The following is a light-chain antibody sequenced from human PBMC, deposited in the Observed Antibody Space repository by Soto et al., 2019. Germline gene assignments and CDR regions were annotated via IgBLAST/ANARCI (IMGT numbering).Light chain of an antibody. J-gene: IGKJ1*01. Sequence: DLPMTQSPSSLSASVGDRVTITCRTSQNIDNYLNWYQQESGRAPKLLIYTASNLQSVVPSRFSGSGSGTDFTLTISSLQPEDFATYYCQQSYSSPRTFGQGTKVEI. CDR2: TAS. V-gene: IGKV1-39*01. CDR1: QNIDNY. CDR3: QQSYSSPRT.